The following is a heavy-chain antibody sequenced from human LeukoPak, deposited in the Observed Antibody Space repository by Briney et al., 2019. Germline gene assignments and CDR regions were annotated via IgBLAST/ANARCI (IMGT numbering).Heavy chain of an antibody. V-gene: IGHV4-34*01. CDR3: ARGIAAAGKGTDFDY. Sequence: SETLSRTCAVYGGSFSGYYWSWIRQPLGKGLEWIGEINHSGSTNYNPSLKSRVTISVDTSKNQFSLKLSSVTAADTAVYYCARGIAAAGKGTDFDYWGQGTLVTVSS. CDR2: INHSGST. D-gene: IGHD6-13*01. CDR1: GGSFSGYY. J-gene: IGHJ4*02.